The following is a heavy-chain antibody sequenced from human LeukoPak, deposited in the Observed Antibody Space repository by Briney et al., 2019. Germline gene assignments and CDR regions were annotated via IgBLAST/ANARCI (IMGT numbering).Heavy chain of an antibody. CDR3: ANGGGHTAMKTYYFEY. V-gene: IGHV3-30*18. Sequence: PGRSLRLSCAASGFTFSSYGMHWVRQAPGKGLEWVAVISYDGSNKYYADSVKGRFTISRDSSKNTLYLQMNSLRAEDSAVYCCANGGGHTAMKTYYFEYWGQGTLVTVSS. CDR1: GFTFSSYG. J-gene: IGHJ4*02. CDR2: ISYDGSNK. D-gene: IGHD5-18*01.